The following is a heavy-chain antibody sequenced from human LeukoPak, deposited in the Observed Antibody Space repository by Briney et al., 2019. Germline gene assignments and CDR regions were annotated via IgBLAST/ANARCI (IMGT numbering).Heavy chain of an antibody. Sequence: SETLSLTCAVYGGSFSGYYWSWIRQPPGKGLEWIGEINHSGSTNYNPSLKSRVTISVDTSKNQFSLKLSSVTAADTAVYYCATSYDSSGYPGVYYYYMDVWGKGTTVTVSS. D-gene: IGHD3-22*01. CDR3: ATSYDSSGYPGVYYYYMDV. CDR1: GGSFSGYY. CDR2: INHSGST. J-gene: IGHJ6*03. V-gene: IGHV4-34*01.